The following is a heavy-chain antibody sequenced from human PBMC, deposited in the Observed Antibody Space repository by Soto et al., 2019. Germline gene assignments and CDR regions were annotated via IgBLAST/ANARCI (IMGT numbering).Heavy chain of an antibody. J-gene: IGHJ4*02. CDR2: ISGSGGST. V-gene: IGHV3-23*01. D-gene: IGHD3-10*01. CDR3: AKDTMVRGVIFPTFDY. CDR1: GFTFSSYA. Sequence: GGSLRLSCAASGFTFSSYAMSWVRQAPGKGLEWVSAISGSGGSTYYADSVKGRFTISRDNSKNTLYLQMNSLRAEDTAVYYCAKDTMVRGVIFPTFDYWGQGTLVTVSS.